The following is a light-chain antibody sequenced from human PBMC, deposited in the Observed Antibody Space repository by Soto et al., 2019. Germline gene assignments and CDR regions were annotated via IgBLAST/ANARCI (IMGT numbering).Light chain of an antibody. V-gene: IGLV2-11*01. CDR3: CSYAGSYTFV. Sequence: HSALTQPASLSGSPGQSIAISCTGTISDVGGYNYVSWYQQHPGKAPKLMIYDVSKRPSGVPDRFSGSKSGNTASLTISGLQAEDEADYYCCSYAGSYTFVFGTGTKVTVL. CDR1: ISDVGGYNY. CDR2: DVS. J-gene: IGLJ1*01.